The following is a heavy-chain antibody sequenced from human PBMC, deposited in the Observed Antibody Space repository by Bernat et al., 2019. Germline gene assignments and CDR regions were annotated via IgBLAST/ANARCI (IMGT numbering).Heavy chain of an antibody. CDR3: ARGVRRYYYYGMDV. CDR1: GFTFSSYA. J-gene: IGHJ6*02. D-gene: IGHD2-21*01. V-gene: IGHV3-30-3*01. Sequence: QVQLVESGGGVVQPGRSLRLSCAASGFTFSSYAMHWVRQAPGKGLEWVAVISYDGSNKYYADSVKGRFTIYRDNSKNTLYLQMNSLRAEDTAVYYCARGVRRYYYYGMDVWGQGTTVTVSS. CDR2: ISYDGSNK.